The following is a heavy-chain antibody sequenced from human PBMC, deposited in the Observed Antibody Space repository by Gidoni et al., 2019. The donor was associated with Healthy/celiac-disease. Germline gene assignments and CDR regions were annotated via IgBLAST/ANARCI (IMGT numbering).Heavy chain of an antibody. CDR3: AKFGPAAAFDI. CDR2: ISWNSGSI. Sequence: EVQLVESGGGLVQPGRSLRLSGSAPGCTFDDYAMLWVRQAPGKGLEWVSCISWNSGSIGYADSVKGRFTISRDNAKNSLYLQMNSLKAEDTALYYCAKFGPAAAFDIWGQGTMVTVSS. D-gene: IGHD2-2*01. CDR1: GCTFDDYA. V-gene: IGHV3-9*01. J-gene: IGHJ3*02.